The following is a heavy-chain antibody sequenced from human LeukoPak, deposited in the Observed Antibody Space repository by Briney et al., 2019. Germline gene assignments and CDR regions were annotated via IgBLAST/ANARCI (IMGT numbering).Heavy chain of an antibody. J-gene: IGHJ4*02. D-gene: IGHD2-2*01. CDR2: ISHIGRT. CDR1: GDSFSSHY. V-gene: IGHV4-59*11. Sequence: PSETLSLTCAVSGDSFSSHYWTWIRQSPGTGLEWIGYISHIGRTNYNPSLKSRVTISIDTSKNQFSLKLSSVTAADTAVYYCARMSQLLHRGSFDYWGQGTLVTVSS. CDR3: ARMSQLLHRGSFDY.